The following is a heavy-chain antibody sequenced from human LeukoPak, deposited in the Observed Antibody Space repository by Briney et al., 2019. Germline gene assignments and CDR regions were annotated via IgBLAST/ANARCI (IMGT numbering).Heavy chain of an antibody. CDR2: ISSSGSTI. Sequence: GGSLRLSCAASGFTFSSYEMNWVRQAPGKGLEWVSYISSSGSTIYYADSVKGRFTISRDNAKNSLYLQMNSLRAEDTAVYYCARDSHSLADNWGQGTLVTVSS. V-gene: IGHV3-48*03. D-gene: IGHD2-15*01. CDR3: ARDSHSLADN. CDR1: GFTFSSYE. J-gene: IGHJ4*02.